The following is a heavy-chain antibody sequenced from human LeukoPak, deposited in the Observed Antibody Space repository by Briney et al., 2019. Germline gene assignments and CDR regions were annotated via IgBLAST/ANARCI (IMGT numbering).Heavy chain of an antibody. J-gene: IGHJ4*02. CDR3: AGHYYDSSGYYPPETD. CDR1: GFTFSSYA. D-gene: IGHD3-22*01. CDR2: ISYDGSNK. V-gene: IGHV3-30-3*01. Sequence: GGSLRLSCVASGFTFSSYAMHWVRQAPGKGLEWVAVISYDGSNKYYADSVKGRFTISRDNSKNTLYLQMNSLRAEDTAVYYCAGHYYDSSGYYPPETDWGQGTLVTVSS.